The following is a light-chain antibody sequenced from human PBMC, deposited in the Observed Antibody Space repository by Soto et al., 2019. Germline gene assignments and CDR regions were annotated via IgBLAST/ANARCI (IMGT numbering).Light chain of an antibody. J-gene: IGLJ3*02. Sequence: QPVLTQPPSVSGAPGQRVTLSCTGNSSNLGAGYDVHWYQQLPGAASKLVIFGNRNRPSGVPERFSGSKSGTSASLAITGLQAEDEAVYYCQAYDSSLTASVFGGGTKVTVL. V-gene: IGLV1-40*01. CDR3: QAYDSSLTASV. CDR2: GNR. CDR1: SSNLGAGYD.